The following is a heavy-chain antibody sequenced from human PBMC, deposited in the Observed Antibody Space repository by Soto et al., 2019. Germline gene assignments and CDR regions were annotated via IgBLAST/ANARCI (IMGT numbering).Heavy chain of an antibody. J-gene: IGHJ4*02. Sequence: GGSLRPSCAASGFTFGSYAMSWVRQAPGKGLEWVSAISGSGGSTYYADSVKGRFTISRDNSKNTLYLQMNSLRAEDTAVYYCAKGVRHYDFWSGSNYFDYWGQGTLVTVSS. CDR2: ISGSGGST. V-gene: IGHV3-23*01. D-gene: IGHD3-3*01. CDR3: AKGVRHYDFWSGSNYFDY. CDR1: GFTFGSYA.